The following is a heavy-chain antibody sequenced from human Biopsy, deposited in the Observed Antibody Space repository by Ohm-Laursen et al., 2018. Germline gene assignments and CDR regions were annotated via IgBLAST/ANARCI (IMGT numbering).Heavy chain of an antibody. V-gene: IGHV1-69*10. CDR1: GCTFSNYA. D-gene: IGHD3-3*01. CDR3: ATPFQYYDSWGGYPPFDH. J-gene: IGHJ4*02. Sequence: SVKVSCKASGCTFSNYAISWVRQAPGEGLEWMGGIIAVSGLVNYAPKFQGRVSITADKSTTTAYMELSNLKSEDTAVYYFATPFQYYDSWGGYPPFDHWGQGTLVTVSS. CDR2: IIAVSGLV.